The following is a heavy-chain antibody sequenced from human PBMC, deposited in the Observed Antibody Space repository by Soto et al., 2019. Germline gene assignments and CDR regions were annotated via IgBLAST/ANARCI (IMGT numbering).Heavy chain of an antibody. J-gene: IGHJ4*02. CDR1: GGTFSSCA. D-gene: IGHD1-26*01. Sequence: ASVKVSCKASGGTFSSCAMSWVRQAPGQGLEWMGGIIPIFGTANYAQKFQGRVTITADESTSTAYMELSSLRSEDTAVYYCARLRIVGATTGFDYWGQGTLVTVSS. V-gene: IGHV1-69*13. CDR3: ARLRIVGATTGFDY. CDR2: IIPIFGTA.